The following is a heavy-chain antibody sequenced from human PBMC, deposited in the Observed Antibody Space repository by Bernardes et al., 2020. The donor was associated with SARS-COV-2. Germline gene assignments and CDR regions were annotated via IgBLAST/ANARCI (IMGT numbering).Heavy chain of an antibody. CDR1: GFTFSSYG. V-gene: IGHV3-30*18. J-gene: IGHJ6*02. CDR3: AKEGDYSNNYYYGMDV. D-gene: IGHD4-17*01. Sequence: GGSLRLSCAASGFTFSSYGMPWVRQAPGKGLEWVADISYDGSNKYYADSVKGRFTISRDNSKNTLYLQMNSLRAEDTAVYYCAKEGDYSNNYYYGMDVWGQGTTVTVSS. CDR2: ISYDGSNK.